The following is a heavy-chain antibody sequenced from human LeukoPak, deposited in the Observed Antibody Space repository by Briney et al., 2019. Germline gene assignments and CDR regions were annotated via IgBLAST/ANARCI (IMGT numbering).Heavy chain of an antibody. Sequence: SETLSLTCAVYGGSFSGYYWSWIRQPPGKGLEWIGEINHSGSTNYNPSLKSRVTISVDTFKNQFSLKLSSVTAADTAVYYCARVGEGSGWSYDYWGQGTLVTVSS. J-gene: IGHJ4*02. CDR3: ARVGEGSGWSYDY. D-gene: IGHD6-19*01. V-gene: IGHV4-34*01. CDR1: GGSFSGYY. CDR2: INHSGST.